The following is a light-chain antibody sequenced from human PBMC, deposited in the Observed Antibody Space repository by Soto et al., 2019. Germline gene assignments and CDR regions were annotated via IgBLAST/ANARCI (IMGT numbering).Light chain of an antibody. CDR2: ANN. Sequence: QSVLTQPPSVSGAPGQRVTISCTGSGSNIGAGSDVHWYQQLPGTAPKLLVYANNNRPSGVPDRFSGPKSATSASLAIAGLQAEDEADYYCQSYDSSLSGWVFGTGTKLTVL. CDR1: GSNIGAGSD. V-gene: IGLV1-40*01. CDR3: QSYDSSLSGWV. J-gene: IGLJ1*01.